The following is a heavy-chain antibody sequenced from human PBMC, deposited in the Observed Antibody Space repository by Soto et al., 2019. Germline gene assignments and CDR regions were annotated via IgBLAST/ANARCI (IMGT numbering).Heavy chain of an antibody. D-gene: IGHD3-22*01. CDR1: GGIFSSYA. CDR3: ARGGRGYVWFNEF. CDR2: IIPILGTA. J-gene: IGHJ4*02. Sequence: QEQLVKSGAEVKKPGSSVKVSCKASGGIFSSYAISWVRQAPGQELGWMGGIIPILGTANDAQKFQGCVTSTADKSTNTASMDLRSLKSEDTAIYYCARGGRGYVWFNEFWGQGTLVTVSS. V-gene: IGHV1-69*06.